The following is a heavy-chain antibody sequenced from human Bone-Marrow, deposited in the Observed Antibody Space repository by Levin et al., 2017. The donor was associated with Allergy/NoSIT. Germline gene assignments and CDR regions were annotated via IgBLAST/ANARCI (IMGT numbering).Heavy chain of an antibody. CDR2: IWYDGINE. CDR1: GFTFRTYG. V-gene: IGHV3-33*01. J-gene: IGHJ6*02. CDR3: ARDLYSNYPETNNYYGMDV. Sequence: GGSLRLSCAASGFTFRTYGMHWVRQAPGKGPEWVAVIWYDGINEYYADSVKGRFTISRDNSKNTMYLQMNSLRAEDTAVYYCARDLYSNYPETNNYYGMDVWGQGATVTVSS. D-gene: IGHD4-11*01.